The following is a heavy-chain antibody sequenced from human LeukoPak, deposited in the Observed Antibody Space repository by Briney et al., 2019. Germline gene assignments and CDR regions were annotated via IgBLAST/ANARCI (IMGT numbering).Heavy chain of an antibody. D-gene: IGHD3-22*01. J-gene: IGHJ4*02. CDR1: GYTFSDFS. CDR2: ISVRSNYR. Sequence: GGSLTLSCAASGYTFSDFSVNWVCQGPGKGLEWVSSISVRSNYRYYADSVRGRFTISRDDPRDSLFLHMNSLRAEDTAVYFCVRLRRNSDRSGYYYYYDYWGQGTLVTVSS. V-gene: IGHV3-21*01. CDR3: VRLRRNSDRSGYYYYYDY.